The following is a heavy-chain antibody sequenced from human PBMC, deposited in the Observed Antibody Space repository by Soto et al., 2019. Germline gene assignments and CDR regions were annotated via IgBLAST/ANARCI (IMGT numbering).Heavy chain of an antibody. CDR1: GYTFTSYY. D-gene: IGHD4-17*01. V-gene: IGHV1-46*01. CDR2: INPSGGST. Sequence: ASVKVSCKASGYTFTSYYMHWVRQAPGQGLEWMGIINPSGGSTSYAQKFQGRVTMTRDTSTSTVYMELSSLRSEDTAVYYCAPQFDGDYELPNFDYWGQGTLVTVSS. J-gene: IGHJ4*02. CDR3: APQFDGDYELPNFDY.